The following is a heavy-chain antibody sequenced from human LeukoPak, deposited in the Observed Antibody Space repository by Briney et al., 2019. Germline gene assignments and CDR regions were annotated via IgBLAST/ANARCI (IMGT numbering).Heavy chain of an antibody. Sequence: GGSLRLSCAASGFTFSSYAMSWVRQAPGKGLEWVSAIRGSGGSTYYADSVKGRFTISRDNSKNTLYLQMNSLRAEDTAVYYCAKDHGIAVAGTADWGQGTLVTASS. J-gene: IGHJ4*02. CDR1: GFTFSSYA. CDR3: AKDHGIAVAGTAD. V-gene: IGHV3-23*01. D-gene: IGHD6-19*01. CDR2: IRGSGGST.